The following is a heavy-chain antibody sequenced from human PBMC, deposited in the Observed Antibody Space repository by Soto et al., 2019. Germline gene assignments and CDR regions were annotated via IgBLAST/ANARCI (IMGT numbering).Heavy chain of an antibody. V-gene: IGHV1-69*13. CDR3: ARATTMVRGVIAHFDY. CDR1: GGTFSSYA. D-gene: IGHD3-10*01. CDR2: IIPIFGTA. J-gene: IGHJ4*02. Sequence: SVKVSCKASGGTFSSYAISWVRQAPGQGLEWMGGIIPIFGTANYAQKFQGRVTITADESTSTAYMELSSLRSEDTAVYYCARATTMVRGVIAHFDYWGQGTLVTVSS.